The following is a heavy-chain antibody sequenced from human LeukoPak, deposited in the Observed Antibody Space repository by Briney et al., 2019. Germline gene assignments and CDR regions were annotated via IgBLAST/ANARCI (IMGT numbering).Heavy chain of an antibody. V-gene: IGHV3-23*01. CDR3: AKDGLAWENYFGC. D-gene: IGHD1-26*01. Sequence: GSLRLSCAASGFTFSSYAMTWVRQAPGKGLEWVSVISGSGGSTHYADSVKGRFTISRDNSKNTVYLQMSSLRVEDTAVYYCAKDGLAWENYFGCWGQGTLVSVSS. CDR1: GFTFSSYA. J-gene: IGHJ4*02. CDR2: ISGSGGST.